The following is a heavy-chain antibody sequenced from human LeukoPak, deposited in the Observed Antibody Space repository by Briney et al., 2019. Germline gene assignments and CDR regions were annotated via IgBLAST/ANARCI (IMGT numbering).Heavy chain of an antibody. J-gene: IGHJ4*02. D-gene: IGHD3-22*01. CDR3: ARGSDSRGYYFDH. CDR2: IYHSGST. V-gene: IGHV4-34*01. Sequence: PSETLSLTCAVYVESLTDYFSSWIPHPPRKGREWIGEIYHSGSTNYNPSLKSRVTISVDTSKNQFSLKLNSVTAADTAVYYCARGSDSRGYYFDHWGPGTLVTVSS. CDR1: VESLTDYF.